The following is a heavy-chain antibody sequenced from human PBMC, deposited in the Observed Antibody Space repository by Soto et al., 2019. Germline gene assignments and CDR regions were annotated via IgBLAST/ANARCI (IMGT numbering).Heavy chain of an antibody. CDR3: ARGNHRWLQLWYFDL. J-gene: IGHJ2*01. D-gene: IGHD5-12*01. CDR1: GGTFSNYP. Sequence: QVQLVQSGAEVKKPGSSVKVSCKASGGTFSNYPISWVRQAPGQGLERMGGIIPIFGTVNYAQQFQGRVTITADESTSTAYMELSSLRSEDTAVYYCARGNHRWLQLWYFDLWGRGTLVTVSS. V-gene: IGHV1-69*12. CDR2: IIPIFGTV.